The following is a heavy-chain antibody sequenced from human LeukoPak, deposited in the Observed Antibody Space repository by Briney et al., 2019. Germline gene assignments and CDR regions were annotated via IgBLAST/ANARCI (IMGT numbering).Heavy chain of an antibody. CDR1: GGSIRGFY. J-gene: IGHJ4*02. CDR3: ARAGDSSGYYYNFDY. V-gene: IGHV4-4*07. Sequence: SGTLSLTCTVSGGSIRGFYWSWIRQPAGKGLEWIGRIHTSVGTNYNPSLKSRITMSVDTSKNQFSLKLSSVTAADTAVYYCARAGDSSGYYYNFDYWGQGTLVTVSS. D-gene: IGHD3-22*01. CDR2: IHTSVGT.